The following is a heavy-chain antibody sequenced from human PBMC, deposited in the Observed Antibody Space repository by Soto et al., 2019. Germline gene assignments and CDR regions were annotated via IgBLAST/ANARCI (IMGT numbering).Heavy chain of an antibody. D-gene: IGHD2-15*01. CDR1: GCTFSSYA. J-gene: IGHJ6*01. V-gene: IGHV1-69*06. CDR3: ARSRGRAPYCSGGSYHGGYYYYGMEV. Sequence: SVKVSCKASGCTFSSYAISWVRQAPGQGLEWMGGIIPIFGTANYAQKFQGRVTITADKSTSTAYMELSSLRSEDTAVYYCARSRGRAPYCSGGSYHGGYYYYGMEVWGQGTTVSVSS. CDR2: IIPIFGTA.